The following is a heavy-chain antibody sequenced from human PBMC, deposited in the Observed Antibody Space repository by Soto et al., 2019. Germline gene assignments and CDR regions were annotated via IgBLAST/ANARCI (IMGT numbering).Heavy chain of an antibody. Sequence: EVQLVESGGGLVQPGRSLRLSCAASGFTFDDYAMHWVRQAPGKGLEWVSGISWNSGSIGYADSVKGRFTISRDNAKNSLYLQMNSLRAEDTALYYCATSRGYSYGLDAYYYYGMDVWGQGTTVTVSS. CDR1: GFTFDDYA. CDR2: ISWNSGSI. D-gene: IGHD5-18*01. J-gene: IGHJ6*02. CDR3: ATSRGYSYGLDAYYYYGMDV. V-gene: IGHV3-9*01.